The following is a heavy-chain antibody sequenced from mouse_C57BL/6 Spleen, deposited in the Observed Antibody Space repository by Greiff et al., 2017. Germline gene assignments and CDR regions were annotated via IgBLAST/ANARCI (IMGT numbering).Heavy chain of an antibody. Sequence: QVQLQQPGAELVRPGTSVKLSCKASGYTFTSYWMHWVKQRPGQGLEWIVVIDPSDSYTNYNQKFKGKATLTVDTSSSTAYMQLSSLTSEDSAVYYCAREGQLRLLAYWGQGTLVTVSA. V-gene: IGHV1-59*01. CDR3: AREGQLRLLAY. CDR2: IDPSDSYT. CDR1: GYTFTSYW. D-gene: IGHD3-2*02. J-gene: IGHJ3*01.